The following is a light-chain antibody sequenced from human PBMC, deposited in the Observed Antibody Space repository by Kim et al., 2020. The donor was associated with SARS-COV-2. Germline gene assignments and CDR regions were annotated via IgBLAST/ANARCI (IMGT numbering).Light chain of an antibody. Sequence: QSVLTQPASVSGSPGQSITISCTGTSSDVGGYNYVSWYQQHPGKAPKLMIYDVSQRPSGISNRFSGSKSGNTASLTISGLQAEDEADYYCTSYTSSITYVFGTGTKVTVL. V-gene: IGLV2-14*03. CDR1: SSDVGGYNY. CDR2: DVS. CDR3: TSYTSSITYV. J-gene: IGLJ1*01.